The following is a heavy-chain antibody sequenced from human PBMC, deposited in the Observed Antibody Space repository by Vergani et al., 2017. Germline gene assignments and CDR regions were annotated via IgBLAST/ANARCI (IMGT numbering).Heavy chain of an antibody. V-gene: IGHV3-33*01. CDR3: ARDLRVLYNRFDP. D-gene: IGHD1-14*01. Sequence: QVQLVESGGGVVQPGRSLRLSCAASGFTFNQYGMHWVRQAPGKGLEWVAVTWYDGNNKQYADSVKGRFTISRDNSKSTMYLKMNSLRDEDTGVYYCARDLRVLYNRFDPWGQGTLVTVSS. CDR2: TWYDGNNK. CDR1: GFTFNQYG. J-gene: IGHJ5*02.